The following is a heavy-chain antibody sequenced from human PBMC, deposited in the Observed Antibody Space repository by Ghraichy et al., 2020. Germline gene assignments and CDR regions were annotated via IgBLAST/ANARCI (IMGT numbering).Heavy chain of an antibody. CDR2: ITVSDAIT. J-gene: IGHJ4*02. D-gene: IGHD5-18*01. CDR1: GFTLSSYA. Sequence: GESLNISCAASGFTLSSYAMSWVRQAPGKGLEWVSGITVSDAITYYADSVKGRFTISRDNSKNTVYLQMNSLRADDTAVYYCARASQYNYGYFDHWGQGTLVTVSS. V-gene: IGHV3-23*01. CDR3: ARASQYNYGYFDH.